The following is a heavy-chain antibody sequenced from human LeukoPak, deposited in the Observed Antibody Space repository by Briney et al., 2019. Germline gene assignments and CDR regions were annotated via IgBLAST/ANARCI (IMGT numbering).Heavy chain of an antibody. V-gene: IGHV4-39*01. CDR2: IYYSGST. Sequence: SSETLSLTCTVSGGSISSSSYYWGWIRQPPGKGLEWIGSIYYSGSTYYNPSLKSRVTVSVDTSKNQFSLKLSSVTAADTAVYYCARPRIVGATIDYWGQGTLVTVSS. D-gene: IGHD1-26*01. CDR1: GGSISSSSYY. J-gene: IGHJ4*02. CDR3: ARPRIVGATIDY.